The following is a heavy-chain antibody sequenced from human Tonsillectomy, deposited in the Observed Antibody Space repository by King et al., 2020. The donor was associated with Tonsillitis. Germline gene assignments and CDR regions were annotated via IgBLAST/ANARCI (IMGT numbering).Heavy chain of an antibody. V-gene: IGHV1-18*04. D-gene: IGHD3-22*01. J-gene: IGHJ3*02. CDR3: ARADDSSSFYNAFDN. CDR2: ISAYNGNT. Sequence: QLVQSGAEVKKHGASVKVSCKASGYTFTSYAISWVRQAPGQGLEWMGWISAYNGNTKYEQKFQGRVTMTTETVKGTAYMELRSLRSDDTAVYYCARADDSSSFYNAFDNWGQGTMVTVSS. CDR1: GYTFTSYA.